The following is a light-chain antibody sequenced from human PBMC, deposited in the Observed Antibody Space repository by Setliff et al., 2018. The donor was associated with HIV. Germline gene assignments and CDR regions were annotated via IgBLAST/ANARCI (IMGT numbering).Light chain of an antibody. V-gene: IGLV2-11*01. CDR1: SSDVGGYNY. Sequence: QSALTQPRSVSGSPGQSVTISCTGTSSDVGGYNYVSRYQQHPGKAPKLMIYEVSNRPSGVPDRFSGSKSGNTASLTISGLQAEDEADYYCSSYTSSRGVVFGGGTKVTVL. J-gene: IGLJ2*01. CDR3: SSYTSSRGVV. CDR2: EVS.